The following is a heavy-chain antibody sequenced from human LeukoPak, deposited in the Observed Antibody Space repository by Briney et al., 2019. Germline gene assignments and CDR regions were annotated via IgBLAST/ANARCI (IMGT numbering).Heavy chain of an antibody. V-gene: IGHV3-30-3*02. D-gene: IGHD3-3*01. J-gene: IGHJ4*02. CDR1: GFTFSSYA. Sequence: GRSLRLSCAASGFTFSSYAMHWVRQAPGKGLEWVAVISYDGSNKYYADSVKGRFTISRDNSKDTLYLQMNSLRAEDTAVYYCAKLHFFGVEGTQIDYWGQGTLVTVSS. CDR2: ISYDGSNK. CDR3: AKLHFFGVEGTQIDY.